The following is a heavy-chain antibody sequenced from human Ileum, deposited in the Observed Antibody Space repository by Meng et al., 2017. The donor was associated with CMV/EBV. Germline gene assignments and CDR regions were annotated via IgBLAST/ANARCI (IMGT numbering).Heavy chain of an antibody. CDR1: GYSFTSYW. CDR2: IYPGDSGT. CDR3: ARPAYSSSTFGYYGMDV. J-gene: IGHJ6*02. V-gene: IGHV5-51*01. D-gene: IGHD6-6*01. Sequence: GESLKISCKGSGYSFTSYWIGWVRQMPGKGLEWMGIIYPGDSGTRYSPSFQGQVTISADKSISTAYLQWSSLKASDTAMYYCARPAYSSSTFGYYGMDVWGQGTTVTVSS.